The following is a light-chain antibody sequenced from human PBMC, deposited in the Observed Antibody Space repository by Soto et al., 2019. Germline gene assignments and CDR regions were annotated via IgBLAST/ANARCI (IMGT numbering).Light chain of an antibody. CDR2: KTN. Sequence: QTVVTQEPSFSVSPGGTVTLTCGLTSGSVSTTYYPSWYQQTPGQAPRTLIYKTNTRSSGVPDRFFGSILGNKAALTITGAQADDESEYYCVLYMGSGISVFGGGTKVTVL. CDR3: VLYMGSGISV. CDR1: SGSVSTTYY. V-gene: IGLV8-61*01. J-gene: IGLJ3*02.